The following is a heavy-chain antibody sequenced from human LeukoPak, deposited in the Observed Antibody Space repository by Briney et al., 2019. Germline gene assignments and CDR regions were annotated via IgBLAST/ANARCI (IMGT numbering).Heavy chain of an antibody. J-gene: IGHJ6*02. Sequence: ASVKVSCKASGYTFTSYYMHWVRQAPGQGLEWMGIINPSGGSTSYAQKFQGRVTMTRDTSTSTVYMELSSLRSEDTAVYYCARTYCGGDCYSVDHYYYGMDVWGQGTTVTVSS. CDR2: INPSGGST. V-gene: IGHV1-46*01. CDR1: GYTFTSYY. CDR3: ARTYCGGDCYSVDHYYYGMDV. D-gene: IGHD2-21*02.